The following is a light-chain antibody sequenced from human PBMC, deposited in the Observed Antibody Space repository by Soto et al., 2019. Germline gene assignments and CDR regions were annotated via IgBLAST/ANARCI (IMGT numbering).Light chain of an antibody. CDR1: QSVLYRSNNKNY. CDR2: WAS. CDR3: QQYYSVPLT. V-gene: IGKV4-1*01. Sequence: DIVRTQSPDSLAVSLGERATVNCKSSQSVLYRSNNKNYLAWYQQKPGQPPKLLIYWASTRESGVPDRFSGSGSGTDFTLTISSLQAEDVAVYYCQQYYSVPLTFGGGTKVDIK. J-gene: IGKJ4*01.